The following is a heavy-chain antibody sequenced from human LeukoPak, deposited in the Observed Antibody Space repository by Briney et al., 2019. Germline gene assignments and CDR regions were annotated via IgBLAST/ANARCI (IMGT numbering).Heavy chain of an antibody. CDR3: ARDRKPGGHDAFDI. Sequence: PGGSLRLSCAASGFTVSSNYMSWGGQAPGKGLEGGSVIYSGGSTYYTDSVQPTFTISRDNSKNPLYLPMNSLRAEDTAVYYCARDRKPGGHDAFDIWGQGTMVTVSS. D-gene: IGHD1-14*01. CDR1: GFTVSSNY. J-gene: IGHJ3*02. V-gene: IGHV3-66*01. CDR2: IYSGGST.